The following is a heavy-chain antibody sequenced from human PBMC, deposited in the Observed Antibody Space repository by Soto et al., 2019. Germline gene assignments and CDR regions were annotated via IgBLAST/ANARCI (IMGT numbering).Heavy chain of an antibody. CDR3: ATPAEALDTGMLKGLAH. D-gene: IGHD5-18*01. Sequence: SVKVSCKASGGTFSNSAIIWVRQAPGQGLEWMGGILPIFGTPNYAQKFQGRLTISADEFSSTAYMELNILRSEDTAVYYCATPAEALDTGMLKGLAHWGQGSLVTVSS. CDR2: ILPIFGTP. J-gene: IGHJ4*02. CDR1: GGTFSNSA. V-gene: IGHV1-69*13.